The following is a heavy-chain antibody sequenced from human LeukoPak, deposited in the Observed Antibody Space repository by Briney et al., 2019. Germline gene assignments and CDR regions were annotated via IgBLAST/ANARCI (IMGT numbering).Heavy chain of an antibody. J-gene: IGHJ4*02. Sequence: PTETLSLTCGVSGVSFSGYYWSWIRQAPGKGPEWIGEISHTGRTACNPSLKSRVTISLDTSKNQFSLKLTFVSAADTAVYYCTRTSPGIPLDFWGQGTLVTVSS. CDR1: GVSFSGYY. CDR3: TRTSPGIPLDF. D-gene: IGHD1-26*01. CDR2: ISHTGRT. V-gene: IGHV4-34*01.